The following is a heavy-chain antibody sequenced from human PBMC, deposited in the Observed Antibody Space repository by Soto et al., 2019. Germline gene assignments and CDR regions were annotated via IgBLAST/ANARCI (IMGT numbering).Heavy chain of an antibody. CDR1: GFTFSGSD. CDR2: IRSKVNSYAT. CDR3: TRHEAYCGGDRHKFDWFDP. D-gene: IGHD2-21*02. V-gene: IGHV3-73*01. J-gene: IGHJ5*02. Sequence: PGGSLRLSCAASGFTFSGSDVHWVRQASGKGLEWVGRIRSKVNSYATTYAASVKGRFIISRDDSKNTAYLQMNSLKSDDTAVYYCTRHEAYCGGDRHKFDWFDPWSQGSLVTVS.